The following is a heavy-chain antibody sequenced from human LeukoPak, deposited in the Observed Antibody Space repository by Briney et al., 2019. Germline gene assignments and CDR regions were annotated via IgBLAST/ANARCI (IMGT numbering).Heavy chain of an antibody. V-gene: IGHV4-59*08. Sequence: SETLSLTCTVSGGSISSYYWSWIRQPPGKGLEWIGYIYYSGSTNYNPSLKSRVTISVGTSKNQFSLKLSSVTAADTAVYYCASWNDNAFDIWGQGTMVTVSS. CDR3: ASWNDNAFDI. D-gene: IGHD1-1*01. CDR1: GGSISSYY. CDR2: IYYSGST. J-gene: IGHJ3*02.